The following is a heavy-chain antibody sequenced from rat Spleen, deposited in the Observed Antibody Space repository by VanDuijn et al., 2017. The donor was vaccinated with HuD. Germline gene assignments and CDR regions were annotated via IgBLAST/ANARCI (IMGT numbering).Heavy chain of an antibody. CDR3: ATQSIIRVPLFDY. V-gene: IGHV5-19*01. CDR1: GFTFSNYG. D-gene: IGHD4-3*01. J-gene: IGHJ2*01. CDR2: ISYDGTVT. Sequence: EVQLVESGGGLVQPGRSLKLSCAASGFTFSNYGLHWIRQAPTKGLEWVATISYDGTVTYHRDSVKGRFTISRDNAKSSLYLQMDSLRSEDTATYYCATQSIIRVPLFDYWGQGVMVTVSS.